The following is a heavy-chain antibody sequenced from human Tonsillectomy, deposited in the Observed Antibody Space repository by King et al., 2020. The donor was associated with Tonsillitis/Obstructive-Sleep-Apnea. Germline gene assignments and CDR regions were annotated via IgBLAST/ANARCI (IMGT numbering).Heavy chain of an antibody. CDR1: GYSFTSYW. J-gene: IGHJ4*02. CDR2: IDPSDSYT. D-gene: IGHD3-22*01. Sequence: VQLVQSGAEVKKPGESLRISCKGSGYSFTSYWISWVRQMPGKGLEWMGRIDPSDSYTNYSPSFQGHVTISADKSISTAYLQWSSLKASDTAMYYCAITYYYDRSVYYSFDYWGQGTLVTVSS. V-gene: IGHV5-10-1*01. CDR3: AITYYYDRSVYYSFDY.